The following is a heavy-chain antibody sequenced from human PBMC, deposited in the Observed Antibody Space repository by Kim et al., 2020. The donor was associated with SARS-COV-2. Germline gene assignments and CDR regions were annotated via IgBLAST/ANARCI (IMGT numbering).Heavy chain of an antibody. D-gene: IGHD3-10*01. Sequence: ADSVKGRFTISRDNSKNMLYLQMNSLRADDSAVYFCVRDPGFGKPSSAFDYWGQGTLVTVSS. CDR3: VRDPGFGKPSSAFDY. V-gene: IGHV3-30*07. J-gene: IGHJ4*02.